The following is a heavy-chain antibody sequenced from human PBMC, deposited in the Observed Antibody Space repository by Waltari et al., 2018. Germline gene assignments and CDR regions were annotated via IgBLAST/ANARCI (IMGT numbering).Heavy chain of an antibody. D-gene: IGHD1-26*01. CDR2: IYGGSDST. J-gene: IGHJ4*02. Sequence: QVQLQESGPGLVKPSETLSLTRAVSGSSIRSSYGWGWIRQPPGRGLEWIGQIYGGSDSTYYNPSLKSRVTISKDTPKNQFSLKLNSVTAADMAVYYCARVPLVGSTPDFDWWGQGVLVTVSP. CDR1: GSSIRSSYG. CDR3: ARVPLVGSTPDFDW. V-gene: IGHV4-28*03.